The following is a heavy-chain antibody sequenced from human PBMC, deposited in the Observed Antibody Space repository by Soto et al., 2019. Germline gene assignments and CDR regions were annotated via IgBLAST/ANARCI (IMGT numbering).Heavy chain of an antibody. J-gene: IGHJ2*01. Sequence: QVPLVQSGAEVKKPGSSVKVSCKASGGTFSSYAISWVRQAPGQGLEWMVGIIPIFGTANYAQKFQGSVTITADESTSTAYMELSSLRSEDTAVYYCARDPSIADTKDWYFDLWGRGNLVTVAS. CDR1: GGTFSSYA. D-gene: IGHD2-15*01. CDR3: ARDPSIADTKDWYFDL. CDR2: IIPIFGTA. V-gene: IGHV1-69*01.